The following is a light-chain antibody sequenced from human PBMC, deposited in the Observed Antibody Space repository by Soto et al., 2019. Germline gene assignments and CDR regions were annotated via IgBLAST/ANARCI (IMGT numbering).Light chain of an antibody. V-gene: IGLV2-8*01. CDR2: EIN. CDR3: SSYAGSNIYV. CDR1: SSDVGAFNY. Sequence: QSVLTQPPSASGSPVQSITISCTGTSSDVGAFNYVSWYQQHPGKAPKLMIFEINKRPSGVPDRFSGSKSGNSASLTVSGLQTEDEADYYCSSYAGSNIYVFGSGTKVTVL. J-gene: IGLJ1*01.